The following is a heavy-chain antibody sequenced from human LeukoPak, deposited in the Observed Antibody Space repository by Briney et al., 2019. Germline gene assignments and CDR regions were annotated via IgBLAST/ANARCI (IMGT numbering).Heavy chain of an antibody. J-gene: IGHJ4*02. CDR2: INYGGTT. CDR3: ARYVVSGSGRFYDY. V-gene: IGHV4-39*01. Sequence: PSETLSLTCTVSGGSISSSNYYXSWIRQPPGRELEWXXSINYGGTTYYNPSLKSRVTISVDTSKNQFSLRLSSVTAADTAVYLCARYVVSGSGRFYDYWGQGSLVTVSS. CDR1: GGSISSSNYY. D-gene: IGHD3-10*01.